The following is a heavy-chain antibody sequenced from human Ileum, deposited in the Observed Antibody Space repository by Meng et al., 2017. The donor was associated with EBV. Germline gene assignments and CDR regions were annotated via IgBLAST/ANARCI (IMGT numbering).Heavy chain of an antibody. CDR3: PRRSHTSCPH. CDR2: IYYDGNT. D-gene: IGHD2-2*01. J-gene: IGHJ4*02. CDR1: GGSFSSSDHY. V-gene: IGHV4-39*01. Sequence: QLQLQESGPGPVKPSETLSHTCTVSGGSFSSSDHYWAWIRQSPGKGLEWIGSIYYDGNTYYNPSLKSRVTISVDTSKDQFSLKLTSVTAADTALYYCPRRSHTSCPHWRQGTLVTVSS.